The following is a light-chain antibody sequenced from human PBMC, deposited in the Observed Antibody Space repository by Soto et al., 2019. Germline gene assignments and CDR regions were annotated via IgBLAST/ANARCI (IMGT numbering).Light chain of an antibody. V-gene: IGKV1-39*01. CDR3: KQSYRTPLT. Sequence: DIHMTQSPSSRSAPLAERLKITFRACQSISSYLNWYQQKPGKAPKLLIYAASSLQSGVPSRFSGSGSGTDFTLTISSLQPEDFATYYCKQSYRTPLTFGGGTKVDI. J-gene: IGKJ4*01. CDR2: AAS. CDR1: QSISSY.